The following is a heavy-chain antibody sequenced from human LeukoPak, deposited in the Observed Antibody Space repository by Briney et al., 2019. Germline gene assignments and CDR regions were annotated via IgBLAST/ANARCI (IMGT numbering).Heavy chain of an antibody. Sequence: GGSLRLSCAASGFTFSSYEMNWVRQAPGKGLEWVSYISSSGSTIYYADSVKGRFTISRDNAKNSLYLQMNSLRAEDTAVDYCASRRAVTFDYWGQGTLVTVCS. D-gene: IGHD6-19*01. CDR1: GFTFSSYE. J-gene: IGHJ4*02. V-gene: IGHV3-48*03. CDR3: ASRRAVTFDY. CDR2: ISSSGSTI.